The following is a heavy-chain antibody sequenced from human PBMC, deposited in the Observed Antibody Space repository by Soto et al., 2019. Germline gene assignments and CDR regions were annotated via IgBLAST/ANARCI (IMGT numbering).Heavy chain of an antibody. CDR3: AKWSYLDY. D-gene: IGHD3-3*01. V-gene: IGHV3-23*04. CDR2: ISGSDGKT. J-gene: IGHJ4*02. Sequence: DVRLAESGGGVVQPGGSLRLSCTTSGCSFASFAMTWVRQAPGKGLEWVATISGSDGKTYYADSVKGRFSISRDTSRNTLYLQMNRLRADDTAMYYCAKWSYLDYWGQGTRVTVSS. CDR1: GCSFASFA.